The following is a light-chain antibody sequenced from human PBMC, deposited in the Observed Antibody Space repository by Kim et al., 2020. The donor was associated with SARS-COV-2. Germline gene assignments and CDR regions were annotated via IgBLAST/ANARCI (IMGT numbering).Light chain of an antibody. V-gene: IGLV3-1*01. CDR3: KAWDRSIVV. Sequence: SYELTQPPSVSVSPGQTASITCSGDKLGDKYACWYQQKPGQSPVLVIYQDSKRPSGIPERFSGSNSGNTATLTISGTQAMDEADYYCKAWDRSIVVFGGG. CDR2: QDS. CDR1: KLGDKY. J-gene: IGLJ3*02.